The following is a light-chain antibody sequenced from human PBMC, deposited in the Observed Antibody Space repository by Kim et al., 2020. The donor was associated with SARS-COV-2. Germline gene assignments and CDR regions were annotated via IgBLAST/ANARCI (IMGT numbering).Light chain of an antibody. Sequence: SPGERATLSGRASPSVSSSYLAWYQQKPGQAPRLLIYGASSRATGIPDRFSGSGSGTDFTLTISRLEPEDFAVYYCQQYGSSWWTFGQGTKVDIK. CDR1: PSVSSSY. J-gene: IGKJ1*01. V-gene: IGKV3-20*01. CDR3: QQYGSSWWT. CDR2: GAS.